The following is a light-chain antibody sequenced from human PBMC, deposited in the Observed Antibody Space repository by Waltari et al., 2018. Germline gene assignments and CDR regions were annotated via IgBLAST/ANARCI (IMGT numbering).Light chain of an antibody. CDR1: SGSVSSDHY. J-gene: IGLJ7*01. CDR2: ITN. Sequence: QTVVTQEPSFSVSPGGTVTLTCGLSSGSVSSDHYPSWYQQTPGQAPRTLIYITNSRSSAVPNRFSGSILGSKAALTITGAQADDESDYYCVLYLGSGISMFGGGTQLTVL. CDR3: VLYLGSGISM. V-gene: IGLV8-61*01.